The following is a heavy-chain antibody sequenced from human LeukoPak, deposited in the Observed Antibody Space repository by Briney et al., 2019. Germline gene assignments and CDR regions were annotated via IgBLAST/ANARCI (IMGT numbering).Heavy chain of an antibody. CDR3: ARDNVPGYFDS. CDR2: INHSGST. J-gene: IGHJ4*02. V-gene: IGHV4-59*12. CDR1: GGSISSYY. D-gene: IGHD2-8*01. Sequence: SETLSHTCTVSGGSISSYYWSWIRQPPGKGLEWIGEINHSGSTNYNPSLKSRVTISVDTSKNQFSLKLSSVTAADTAVYYCARDNVPGYFDSWGQGTLVTVSS.